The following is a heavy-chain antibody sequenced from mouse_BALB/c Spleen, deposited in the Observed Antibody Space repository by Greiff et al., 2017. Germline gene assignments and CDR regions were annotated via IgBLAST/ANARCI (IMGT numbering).Heavy chain of an antibody. CDR3: ARGGYDDY. CDR1: GYSITSDYA. Sequence: EVQRVESGPGLVKPSQSLSLTCTVTGYSITSDYAWNWIRQFPGNKLEWMGYISYSGSTSYNPSLKSRISITRDTSKNQFFLQLNSVTTEDTATYYCARGGYDDYWGQGTTLTVSS. CDR2: ISYSGST. V-gene: IGHV3-2*02. J-gene: IGHJ2*01. D-gene: IGHD2-14*01.